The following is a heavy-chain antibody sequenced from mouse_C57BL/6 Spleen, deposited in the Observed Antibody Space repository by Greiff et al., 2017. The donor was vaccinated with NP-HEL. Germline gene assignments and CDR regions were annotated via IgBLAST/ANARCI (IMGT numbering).Heavy chain of an antibody. Sequence: EVKLVESGGGLVKPGGSLKLSCAASGFTFSSYAMSWVRQTPEKRLEWVATISDGGSYTYYPDNVKGRFTISRDNAKNNLYLQMSHLKSEDTAMYYCARDRDYYGSSYVEFAYWGQGTLVTVSA. CDR1: GFTFSSYA. CDR3: ARDRDYYGSSYVEFAY. J-gene: IGHJ3*01. V-gene: IGHV5-4*01. D-gene: IGHD1-1*01. CDR2: ISDGGSYT.